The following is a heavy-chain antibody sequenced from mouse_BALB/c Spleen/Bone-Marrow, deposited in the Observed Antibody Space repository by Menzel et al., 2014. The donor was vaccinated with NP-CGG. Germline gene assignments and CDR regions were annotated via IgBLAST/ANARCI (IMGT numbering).Heavy chain of an antibody. CDR2: ISYSANT. CDR3: TRGTTAGFAY. J-gene: IGHJ3*01. Sequence: EVKLMESGPGLVKPSQSLSLTCTVTGYSITSDYAWNWIRPFPGNKLEWMGYISYSANTNYNPSLKSRISITRDTSKNQFFLQLNSVTAEDTATYYCTRGTTAGFAYWGPGTLVTVSA. D-gene: IGHD1-2*01. V-gene: IGHV3-2*02. CDR1: GYSITSDYA.